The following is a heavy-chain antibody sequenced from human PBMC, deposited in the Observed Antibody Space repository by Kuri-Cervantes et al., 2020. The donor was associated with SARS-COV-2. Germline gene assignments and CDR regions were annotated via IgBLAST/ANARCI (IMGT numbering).Heavy chain of an antibody. J-gene: IGHJ5*02. CDR2: ISYDGSNK. CDR3: AILPRYDILTWSA. Sequence: GESLKISCAASGFTFSSYAMHWVRQAPGKGLEWVAVISYDGSNKYYADSVKGRFTISRDSSKNTLYLQMNSLRAEDTALYFCAILPRYDILTWSAWGQGTLVTVSS. V-gene: IGHV3-30*04. CDR1: GFTFSSYA. D-gene: IGHD3-9*01.